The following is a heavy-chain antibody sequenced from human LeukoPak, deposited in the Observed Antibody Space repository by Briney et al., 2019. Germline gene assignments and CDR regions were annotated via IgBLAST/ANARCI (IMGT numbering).Heavy chain of an antibody. CDR2: VDGGGGGT. D-gene: IGHD6-13*01. J-gene: IGHJ4*02. V-gene: IGHV3-23*01. CDR3: AKQSAGSAAWYSLNHDF. CDR1: GFTLSSYA. Sequence: GGSLRLSCAASGFTLSSYAMTWVRQAPGRGLEWVSSVDGGGGGTYYADSVKGRFTIPRDNSKDTLYLQMNGLRAEDTAIYFCAKQSAGSAAWYSLNHDFWGQGTLVTVSS.